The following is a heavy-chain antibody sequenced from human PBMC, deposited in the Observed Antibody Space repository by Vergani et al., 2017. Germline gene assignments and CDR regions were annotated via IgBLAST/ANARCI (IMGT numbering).Heavy chain of an antibody. Sequence: VQLVQSGAEVKKPGASVKVSCKASGGTFSSYAMSWVRQAPGKGLEWVSAISGSGGSTYYADSVKGRFTISRDNSKNTLYLQMNSLRAEDTAVYYCAKSSSWYPDWFDPWGQGTLVTVSS. CDR1: GGTFSSYA. CDR3: AKSSSWYPDWFDP. V-gene: IGHV3-23*04. CDR2: ISGSGGST. D-gene: IGHD6-13*01. J-gene: IGHJ5*02.